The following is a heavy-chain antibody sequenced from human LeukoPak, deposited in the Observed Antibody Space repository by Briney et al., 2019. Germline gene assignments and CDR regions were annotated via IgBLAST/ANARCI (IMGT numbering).Heavy chain of an antibody. CDR3: ARTPITMVRGPYFDY. CDR2: IYYSGST. CDR1: GGSISSYY. J-gene: IGHJ4*02. D-gene: IGHD3-10*01. Sequence: ASETLSLTCTVSGGSISSYYWSWIRQPPGKGLEWIGYIYYSGSTSYNPSLKSRVTISVDTSKNQFSLKLSSVTAADTAVYYCARTPITMVRGPYFDYWGQGTLVTVSS. V-gene: IGHV4-59*08.